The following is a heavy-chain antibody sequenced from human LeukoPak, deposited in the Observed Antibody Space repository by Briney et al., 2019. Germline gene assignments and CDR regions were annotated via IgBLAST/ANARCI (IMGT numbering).Heavy chain of an antibody. D-gene: IGHD6-13*01. V-gene: IGHV4-39*01. J-gene: IGHJ2*01. Sequence: PSGTLSLTCTVSGGSISSGDYYWSWIRQPPGKGLEWIGSIYYSGSTYYSPSLKNRVTTSVDTSKNQFSLKLSSVTAADTAVYYCASRIAAAEPYWYFDLWGRGTLVTVSS. CDR1: GGSISSGDYY. CDR2: IYYSGST. CDR3: ASRIAAAEPYWYFDL.